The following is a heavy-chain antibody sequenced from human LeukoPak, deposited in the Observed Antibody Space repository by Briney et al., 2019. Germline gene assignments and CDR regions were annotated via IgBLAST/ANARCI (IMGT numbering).Heavy chain of an antibody. Sequence: GGSLRLSCAASKFSFSSYNMNWVRQAPDKGLEGVAVIWYDGSNKYYADSVKGRFTISRDNSKNTLYLQMNSLRAEDTAVYYCAREIGVSSSGDLGYWGQGTLVTVSS. J-gene: IGHJ4*02. D-gene: IGHD6-13*01. V-gene: IGHV3-33*08. CDR1: KFSFSSYN. CDR3: AREIGVSSSGDLGY. CDR2: IWYDGSNK.